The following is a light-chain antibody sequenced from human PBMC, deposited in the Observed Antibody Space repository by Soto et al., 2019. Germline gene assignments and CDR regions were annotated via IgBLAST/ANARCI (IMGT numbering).Light chain of an antibody. CDR3: CSYAGSYILL. Sequence: QSALTQPRSVSGSPKQSVTISCTGTSSDVGTYNYVSWFQQHPGKAPKLMISDVSKRPSGVHDRFSGSKSGNTASLTISGLQAEAEADYYCCSYAGSYILLFGGGTQLNV. J-gene: IGLJ2*01. CDR2: DVS. V-gene: IGLV2-11*01. CDR1: SSDVGTYNY.